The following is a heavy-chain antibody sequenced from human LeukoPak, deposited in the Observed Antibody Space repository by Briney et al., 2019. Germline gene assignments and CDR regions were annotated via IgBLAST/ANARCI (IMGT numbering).Heavy chain of an antibody. J-gene: IGHJ3*02. CDR3: ARVYGGSGYAFDI. D-gene: IGHD3-3*01. CDR2: IIPILGIA. Sequence: GSSVKVSCKASGGTFSSYTISWVRRAPGQGREWMGRIIPILGIANYAQKFQGRVTITADKSTSTAYMELSSLRSEDTAVYYCARVYGGSGYAFDIWGQGTMVTVSS. V-gene: IGHV1-69*02. CDR1: GGTFSSYT.